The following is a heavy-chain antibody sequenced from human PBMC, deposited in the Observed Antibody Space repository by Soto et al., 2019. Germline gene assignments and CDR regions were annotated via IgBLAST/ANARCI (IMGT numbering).Heavy chain of an antibody. D-gene: IGHD6-19*01. V-gene: IGHV3-9*01. Sequence: EVQLVESGGGLVQPGRSLRLACAASGFTFDDYAMHWVRQGPGKGLEWVSGISWTSGRIEYADSVKGRFTISRDNAKKSLYPQMNSLRGEDTALYYCAKDIREYGSGWTYFDHWGQGTLVTVSS. CDR1: GFTFDDYA. CDR3: AKDIREYGSGWTYFDH. J-gene: IGHJ4*02. CDR2: ISWTSGRI.